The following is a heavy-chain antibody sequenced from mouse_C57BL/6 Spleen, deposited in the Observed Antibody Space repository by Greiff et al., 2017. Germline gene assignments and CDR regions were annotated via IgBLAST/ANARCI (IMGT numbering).Heavy chain of an antibody. V-gene: IGHV1-85*01. CDR1: SYTFTSYD. CDR2: IYPRDGSN. J-gene: IGHJ3*01. D-gene: IGHD2-3*01. Sequence: QVHVKQSGPELVKPGASVKLSCKASSYTFTSYDINWVKQRPGKGLEWIGWIYPRDGSNKYNEKFKGKATLTVDTSASTAYMELHSLTSEDSAVYFCSREGIYDGYPLAYWGQGTLVTVSA. CDR3: SREGIYDGYPLAY.